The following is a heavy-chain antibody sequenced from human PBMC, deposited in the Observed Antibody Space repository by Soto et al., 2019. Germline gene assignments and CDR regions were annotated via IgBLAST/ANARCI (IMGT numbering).Heavy chain of an antibody. CDR1: GFTFSSYA. D-gene: IGHD2-2*02. J-gene: IGHJ4*02. Sequence: GGSLRLSCAASGFTFSSYAMDWVRQAPGKGLEWVSAIGTNGDTYYADAVKGRFTISRDNRKTTLYLQMNSLRAEDTALYYCAKKYPGTRPFDYWGQGTLVTVSS. CDR3: AKKYPGTRPFDY. V-gene: IGHV3-23*01. CDR2: IGTNGDT.